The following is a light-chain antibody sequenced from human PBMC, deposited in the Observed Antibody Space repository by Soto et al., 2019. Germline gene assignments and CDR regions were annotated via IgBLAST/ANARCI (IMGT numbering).Light chain of an antibody. J-gene: IGKJ4*01. V-gene: IGKV1-27*01. CDR3: QKYENAPLT. CDR1: QDSSTY. CDR2: AAY. Sequence: DIQMTQAPSSLSASVGDRVTITCRARQDSSTYLAWYQQKPGKVPKLLISAAYTLQSGVPPRFSGSGSGTDFTLTISSLQPEDVATYYCQKYENAPLTFGGGTKVEIK.